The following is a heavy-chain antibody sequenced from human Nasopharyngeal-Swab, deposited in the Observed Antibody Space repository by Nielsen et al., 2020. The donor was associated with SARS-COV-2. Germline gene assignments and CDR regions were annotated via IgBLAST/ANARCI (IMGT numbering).Heavy chain of an antibody. J-gene: IGHJ4*02. CDR2: IKQDGSEK. CDR3: ARVGGRTSPMGS. CDR1: GFTLRDYW. Sequence: SCVASGFTLRDYWMSLVRPAPAKGLEWVASIKQDGSEKNYVDSVKGRFPISRDNAKNSLFMQMDSLRTEDTAFYYCARVGGRTSPMGSWGQGTLVTVSS. D-gene: IGHD3-10*01. V-gene: IGHV3-7*01.